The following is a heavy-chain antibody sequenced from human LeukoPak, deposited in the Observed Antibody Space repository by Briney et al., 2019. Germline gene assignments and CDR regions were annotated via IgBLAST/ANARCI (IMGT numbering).Heavy chain of an antibody. Sequence: GGSLRVSCAASGFTFNDYYMSWIRQARGKGLEWVSYISSSGSTIYYEDSVKGRFTISRDNAKNSLYLQMNSLRAEDTAVYYCARDARIAAAGKSWYYGMDVWGQGTTVTVSS. J-gene: IGHJ6*02. D-gene: IGHD6-13*01. V-gene: IGHV3-11*01. CDR1: GFTFNDYY. CDR2: ISSSGSTI. CDR3: ARDARIAAAGKSWYYGMDV.